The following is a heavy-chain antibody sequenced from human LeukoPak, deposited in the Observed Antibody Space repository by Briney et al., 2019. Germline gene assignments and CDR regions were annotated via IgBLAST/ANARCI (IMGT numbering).Heavy chain of an antibody. CDR3: ARDREYCGGDCYPPSFDY. J-gene: IGHJ4*02. CDR2: IYDSGST. D-gene: IGHD2-21*02. V-gene: IGHV4-39*07. CDR1: GGSISSSSYY. Sequence: SETLSVICTVSGGSISSSSYYWGWIRQPPGKGVEWIGSIYDSGSTYYNPSLKSRVTISVDTSKNQISLKMSSVTAADTAVYYCARDREYCGGDCYPPSFDYWGQGTLVTVSS.